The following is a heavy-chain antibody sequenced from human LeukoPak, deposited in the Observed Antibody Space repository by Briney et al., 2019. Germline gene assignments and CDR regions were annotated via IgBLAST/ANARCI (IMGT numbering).Heavy chain of an antibody. CDR2: IIPIFGTA. J-gene: IGHJ3*02. CDR1: GGTFSSYA. Sequence: VKVSCKASGGTFSSYAISWVRQAPGQGLEWMGGIIPIFGTANYAQKFQGRVTITTDESTSTAYMELSSLRSEDTAVYYCAILPLYSSSWYGAFDIWGQGTMVTVSS. CDR3: AILPLYSSSWYGAFDI. V-gene: IGHV1-69*05. D-gene: IGHD6-13*01.